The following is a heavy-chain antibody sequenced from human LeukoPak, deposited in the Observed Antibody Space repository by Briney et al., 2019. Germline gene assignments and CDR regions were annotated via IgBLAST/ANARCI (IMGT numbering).Heavy chain of an antibody. CDR3: ARMVGLYSYGYWYFDL. D-gene: IGHD5-18*01. V-gene: IGHV4-34*01. CDR2: INHSGST. Sequence: PSETLSLTCAVYGGSFSGYYWSWIRQPPGKGLEWIGEINHSGSTNYNPSLKSRVTISVDTSKNQFSLKLSSVTAADTAVYYCARMVGLYSYGYWYFDLWGRGTLVTVSS. J-gene: IGHJ2*01. CDR1: GGSFSGYY.